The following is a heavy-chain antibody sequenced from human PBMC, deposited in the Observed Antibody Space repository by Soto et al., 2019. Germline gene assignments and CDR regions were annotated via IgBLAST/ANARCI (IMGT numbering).Heavy chain of an antibody. D-gene: IGHD4-17*01. Sequence: SETLSLTCAVSGGSISSSNWWSWVRQPPGKGLEWIEEIYHSGSTNYNPSLKSRVTISVDKSKNQFSLKLSSVTAADTAVYYCARDRAPTVTTDYYYGMDVWGQGTTVTVSS. V-gene: IGHV4-4*02. CDR3: ARDRAPTVTTDYYYGMDV. CDR2: IYHSGST. J-gene: IGHJ6*02. CDR1: GGSISSSNW.